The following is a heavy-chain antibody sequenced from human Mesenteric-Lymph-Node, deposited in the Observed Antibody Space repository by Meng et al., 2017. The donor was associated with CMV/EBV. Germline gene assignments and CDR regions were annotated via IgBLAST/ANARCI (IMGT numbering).Heavy chain of an antibody. D-gene: IGHD2-15*01. CDR3: ARGSDIPVNNY. V-gene: IGHV4-34*01. J-gene: IGHJ4*02. CDR1: GGSVSCYY. CDR2: INHSGVP. Sequence: QVQLQQWGAALLKPSETLSLTCAVYGGSVSCYYWSWIRQPPGKGLEWIGEINHSGVPNYTPSLKSRVTISLDRSKNQFSLKLSSVTAEDTAVYYCARGSDIPVNNYWGQETLVTVSS.